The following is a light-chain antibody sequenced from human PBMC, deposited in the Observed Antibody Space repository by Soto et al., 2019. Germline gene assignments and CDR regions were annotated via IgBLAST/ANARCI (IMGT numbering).Light chain of an antibody. CDR1: SSDVGSYNL. J-gene: IGLJ2*01. Sequence: QSALTQPVSVSGSPGQSITISCTGTSSDVGSYNLVSCYQQHPGKAPKVMIYEGSKRPSGVSNRFSGSKSGNTASLTISGLHAEDEADYYCCSYAGSSTVVLGGGTKLTVL. V-gene: IGLV2-23*01. CDR2: EGS. CDR3: CSYAGSSTVV.